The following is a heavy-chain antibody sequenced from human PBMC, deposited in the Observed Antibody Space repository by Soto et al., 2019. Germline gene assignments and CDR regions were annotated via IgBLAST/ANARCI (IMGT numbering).Heavy chain of an antibody. CDR1: GYSFAGYW. V-gene: IGHV5-10-1*01. D-gene: IGHD3-22*01. CDR3: ARQIYDSDTGPNFQYYFDS. CDR2: IGPSDSQT. J-gene: IGHJ4*02. Sequence: RGESLKISCKGSGYSFAGYWITWVRQKPGKGLEWMGRIGPSDSQTYYSPSFRGHVTIPVTKSITTVFLQWSSLRASDTAMYYCARQIYDSDTGPNFQYYFDSWGQGTPVTVSS.